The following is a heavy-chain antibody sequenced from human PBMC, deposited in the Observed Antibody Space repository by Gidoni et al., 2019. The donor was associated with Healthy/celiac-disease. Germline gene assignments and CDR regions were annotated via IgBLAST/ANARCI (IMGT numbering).Heavy chain of an antibody. CDR3: ARGGTGDPYWYFDL. CDR1: AFTFSDYY. J-gene: IGHJ2*01. V-gene: IGHV3-11*01. D-gene: IGHD1-1*01. Sequence: QVQLVESGGGLVKPGGSLRLSCAASAFTFSDYYMSWIRQAPGKGLEWVSYISSSGHTIYYADSVRGRFTISRYNAKNSLYLQMNRLRAEDTAVYYCARGGTGDPYWYFDLWGRGTLVTVSS. CDR2: ISSSGHTI.